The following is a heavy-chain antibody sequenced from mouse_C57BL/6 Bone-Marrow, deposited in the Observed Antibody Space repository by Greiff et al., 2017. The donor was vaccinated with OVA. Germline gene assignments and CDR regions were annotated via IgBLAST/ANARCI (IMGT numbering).Heavy chain of an antibody. Sequence: EVQRVESGGGLVQPGGSLKLSCAASGFTFSDYYMYWVRQTPEKRLEWVAYISNGGGSTYYPDTVKGRFTISRDNAKNTLYLQMSRLKSEDTAMYYCARHGGYGNGWYFDVWGTGTTVTVSS. CDR3: ARHGGYGNGWYFDV. V-gene: IGHV5-12*01. J-gene: IGHJ1*03. D-gene: IGHD2-1*01. CDR2: ISNGGGST. CDR1: GFTFSDYY.